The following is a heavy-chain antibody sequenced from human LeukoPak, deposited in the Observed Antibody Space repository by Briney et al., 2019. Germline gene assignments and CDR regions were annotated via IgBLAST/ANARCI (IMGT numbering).Heavy chain of an antibody. CDR2: IYYSGST. V-gene: IGHV4-31*03. Sequence: PSETLSLTCTVSGGSISDGGYYWSWIRQHPGKGLEWIGYIYYSGSTYYNPSLKRRVTISVDTSKDQFSLRLSSVTAADTAVYYCARDVARSYYDPYYSDYWGQGTLVTVSS. CDR3: ARDVARSYYDPYYSDY. D-gene: IGHD1-26*01. J-gene: IGHJ4*02. CDR1: GGSISDGGYY.